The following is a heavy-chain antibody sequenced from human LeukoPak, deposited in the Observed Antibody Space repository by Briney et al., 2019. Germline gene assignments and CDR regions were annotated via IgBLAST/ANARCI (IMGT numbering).Heavy chain of an antibody. CDR1: GGSISSYY. CDR3: ARRGSSSFIDY. J-gene: IGHJ4*02. CDR2: IYTSGST. D-gene: IGHD6-6*01. V-gene: IGHV4-4*07. Sequence: PSETLSLTCTVSGGSISSYYWSWIRQPAGKGLEWIGRIYTSGSTYYNPSLKSRVTISVDTSKNQFSLKLSSVTAADTAVYYCARRGSSSFIDYWGQGTLVTVSS.